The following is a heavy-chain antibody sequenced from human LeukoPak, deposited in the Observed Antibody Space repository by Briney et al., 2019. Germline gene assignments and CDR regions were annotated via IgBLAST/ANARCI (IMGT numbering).Heavy chain of an antibody. CDR2: IYYSEST. CDR3: ARERGGPGYSSSWFGNWFDP. V-gene: IGHV4-59*01. CDR1: GGSISSYY. Sequence: PSETLSLTCTVSGGSISSYYWSWIRQPPGKGLEWIGYIYYSESTNYNPSLKSRVTISVDTSKNQFSLKLSSVTAADTAVYYCARERGGPGYSSSWFGNWFDPWGQGTLVTVSS. D-gene: IGHD6-13*01. J-gene: IGHJ5*02.